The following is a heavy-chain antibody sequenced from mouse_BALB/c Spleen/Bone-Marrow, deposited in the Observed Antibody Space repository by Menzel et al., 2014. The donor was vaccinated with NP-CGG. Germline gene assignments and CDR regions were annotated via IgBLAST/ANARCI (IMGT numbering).Heavy chain of an antibody. CDR1: GYAFTNYL. CDR2: INPGSGGT. D-gene: IGHD2-4*01. Sequence: QVQLQQSGAGLVRPGTSVKVSCKASGYAFTNYLIEWVKQRPGQGLEWIGVINPGSGGTNYNEKFKGKATLTADKSSSTAYMQLSSLTSDDSAVYFCAREMIKGFAYWGQGTLVTVSA. CDR3: AREMIKGFAY. J-gene: IGHJ3*01. V-gene: IGHV1-54*01.